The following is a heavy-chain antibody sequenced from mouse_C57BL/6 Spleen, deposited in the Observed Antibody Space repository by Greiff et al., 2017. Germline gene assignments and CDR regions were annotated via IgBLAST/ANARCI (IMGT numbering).Heavy chain of an antibody. CDR3: AREGGSTMGAWFAY. D-gene: IGHD2-1*01. CDR2: ILPGSGST. V-gene: IGHV1-9*01. J-gene: IGHJ3*01. CDR1: GYTFTGYW. Sequence: VQLQQPGAELMKPGASVKLSCKATGYTFTGYWIEWVKQRPGHGLEWIGEILPGSGSTNYNEKFEGKATFTADTSSNPAYMQLSSLTTEDSAIYYCAREGGSTMGAWFAYGGQGTLVTVSA.